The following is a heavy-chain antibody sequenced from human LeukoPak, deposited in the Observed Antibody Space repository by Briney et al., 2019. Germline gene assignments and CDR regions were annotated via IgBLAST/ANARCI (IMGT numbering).Heavy chain of an antibody. CDR2: TYHSGST. D-gene: IGHD6-13*01. CDR1: GGSITNYY. J-gene: IGHJ4*02. CDR3: TRGPTSNRYVSPLDH. Sequence: WDTLSLTCTVSGGSITNYYWSWIRQPPGRGLEWIGYTYHSGSTNYNPSLKSRVTISVDTSKNQFSLKLNSVTAADTAVYYCTRGPTSNRYVSPLDHWGQGTLVTVSS. V-gene: IGHV4-59*01.